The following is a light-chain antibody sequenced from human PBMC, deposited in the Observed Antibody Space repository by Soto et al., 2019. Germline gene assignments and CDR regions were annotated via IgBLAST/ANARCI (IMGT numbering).Light chain of an antibody. Sequence: VLTQSPGTLSLSPGDRATLSCRASQSVSNNYLAWYQQKPGQAPRLLIYAASNRATGIQDRFSGSGSGTDFTLTIRRLEPEDFAVYYCKQYGSSGTCGQGTKVDIK. CDR2: AAS. CDR3: KQYGSSGT. V-gene: IGKV3-20*01. CDR1: QSVSNNY. J-gene: IGKJ1*01.